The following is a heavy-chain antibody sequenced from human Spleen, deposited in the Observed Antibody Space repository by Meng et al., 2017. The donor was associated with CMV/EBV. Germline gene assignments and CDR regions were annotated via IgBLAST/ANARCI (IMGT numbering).Heavy chain of an antibody. D-gene: IGHD2-2*01. J-gene: IGHJ6*02. CDR1: GLIFSTYW. Sequence: GESLKISCTGSGLIFSTYWMSWVRQAPGKGLEWVANIKEDGTKTYYVDSVKGRFTISRDNAKNTLYLQMNSLSADDTAVYYCVRGEICSATSCPYYYGMDVWGQGTTVTVSS. V-gene: IGHV3-7*01. CDR3: VRGEICSATSCPYYYGMDV. CDR2: IKEDGTKT.